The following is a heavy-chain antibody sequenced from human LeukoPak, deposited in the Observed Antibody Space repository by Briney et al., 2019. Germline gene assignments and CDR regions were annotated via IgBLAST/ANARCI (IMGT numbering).Heavy chain of an antibody. CDR2: IYTSGNT. CDR3: ARAPPPMYSSSAPFDY. CDR1: GGSISTYY. D-gene: IGHD6-6*01. J-gene: IGHJ4*02. V-gene: IGHV4-4*09. Sequence: PSGTLSLTCSVSGGSISTYYWNWVRQPPGKGLEWLGYIYTSGNTDYNPSLTGRVTISVDTSKNKFSLTLRSVTAADPAVYYCARAPPPMYSSSAPFDYWGQGSPVSVSS.